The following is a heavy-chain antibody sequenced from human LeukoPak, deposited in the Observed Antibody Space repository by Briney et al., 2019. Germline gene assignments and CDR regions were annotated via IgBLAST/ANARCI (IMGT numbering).Heavy chain of an antibody. CDR3: AKGFGSGNYYYYYYMDV. D-gene: IGHD3-10*01. CDR2: ISWDGGST. J-gene: IGHJ6*03. Sequence: GGSLRLSCAASGFSFCGYTMHWVRQAPGKGLEWVSLISWDGGSTYYADSVKGRFTISRDNSKNSLYLQMNSLRTEDTALYYCAKGFGSGNYYYYYYMDVWGKGTTVTVSS. V-gene: IGHV3-43*01. CDR1: GFSFCGYT.